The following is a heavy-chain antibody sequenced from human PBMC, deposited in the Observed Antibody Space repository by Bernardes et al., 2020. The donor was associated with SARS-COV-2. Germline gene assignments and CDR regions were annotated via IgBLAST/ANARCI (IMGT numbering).Heavy chain of an antibody. CDR3: ATSRALTDTAMVPFDY. V-gene: IGHV4-34*01. Sequence: SETLSLTCAVYGGSFSNYYWSWIRQPPGKGLEWIGEIYHSGSTNYNPSLKSRVTISVDTSKNQFSLKLNSVTAADTAVYYCATSRALTDTAMVPFDYWGQGTLVTVSS. CDR1: GGSFSNYY. D-gene: IGHD5-18*01. J-gene: IGHJ4*02. CDR2: IYHSGST.